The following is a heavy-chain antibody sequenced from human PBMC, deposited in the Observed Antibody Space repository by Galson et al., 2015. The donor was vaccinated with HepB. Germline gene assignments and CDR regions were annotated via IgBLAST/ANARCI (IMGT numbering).Heavy chain of an antibody. V-gene: IGHV1-69*13. CDR2: IIPIFGTA. J-gene: IGHJ6*02. CDR1: GGTFSIYA. D-gene: IGHD2-15*01. Sequence: SVKVSCKASGGTFSIYAISWVRQAPGQGLEWMGGIIPIFGTANYAQKFQGRVTITADESTSTAYMELSSLRSEDTAVYYCAGSLVVAAFLRPGGFGSEYYYYGMDVWGQGTTVTVSS. CDR3: AGSLVVAAFLRPGGFGSEYYYYGMDV.